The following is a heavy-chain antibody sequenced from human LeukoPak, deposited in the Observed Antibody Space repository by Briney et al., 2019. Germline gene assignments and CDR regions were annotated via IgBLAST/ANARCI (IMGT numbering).Heavy chain of an antibody. D-gene: IGHD6-13*01. V-gene: IGHV3-64*04. CDR2: ITDNGGRT. CDR1: GFTLSRDT. CDR3: AKEIAAAGTGYYYYGMDV. J-gene: IGHJ6*02. Sequence: GGSLRLSCSASGFTLSRDTVHWVRQAPGKGLEYVSSITDNGGRTWYADSVKGRFTISRDNSKNTLYLQMNSLRAEDTAVYYCAKEIAAAGTGYYYYGMDVWGQGTMVTVSS.